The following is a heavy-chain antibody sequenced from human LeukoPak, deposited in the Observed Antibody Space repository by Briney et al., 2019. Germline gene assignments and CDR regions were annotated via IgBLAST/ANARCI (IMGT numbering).Heavy chain of an antibody. CDR1: RFSVTNNY. V-gene: IGHV3-53*01. Sequence: AESLRLSCAVSRFSVTNNYMSWVRQVPGKGLEWVSVFYVGGATYYADSVKGRFTISRDNSENTLYLQMKSLRAEDTAVYYCARGDGYNFFDYWGQGTLVTVSS. D-gene: IGHD5-24*01. J-gene: IGHJ4*02. CDR2: FYVGGAT. CDR3: ARGDGYNFFDY.